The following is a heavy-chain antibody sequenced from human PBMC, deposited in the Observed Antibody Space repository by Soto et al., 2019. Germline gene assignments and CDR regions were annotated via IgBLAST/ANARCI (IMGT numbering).Heavy chain of an antibody. CDR3: ARDSRQLEYYYYYGMDV. J-gene: IGHJ6*02. CDR1: GFTFSSYA. CDR2: ISYDGSNK. Sequence: QVQLVESGGGVVQPGRSLRLSCAASGFTFSSYAMHWVRQAPGKGLEWVAVISYDGSNKYYADSVKGRFTISRDNSKNXQYLQMNSLRAEDTAVYYCARDSRQLEYYYYYGMDVWGQGTTVTVSS. V-gene: IGHV3-30-3*01. D-gene: IGHD6-6*01.